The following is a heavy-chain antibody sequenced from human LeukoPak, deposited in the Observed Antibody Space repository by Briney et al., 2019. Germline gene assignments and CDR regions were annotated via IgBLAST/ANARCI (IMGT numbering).Heavy chain of an antibody. CDR2: IRYDGSNK. CDR3: ANDQGDYGGNYYFDY. D-gene: IGHD4-23*01. Sequence: PGGSLRLSCAASGFTFSSYGMHWVRQAPGKGLEWVGFIRYDGSNKYYADSVKGRFTISRDNSKNTLYLQMNSLRAEDTAVYYCANDQGDYGGNYYFDYWGQGTLVTVSS. J-gene: IGHJ4*02. V-gene: IGHV3-30*02. CDR1: GFTFSSYG.